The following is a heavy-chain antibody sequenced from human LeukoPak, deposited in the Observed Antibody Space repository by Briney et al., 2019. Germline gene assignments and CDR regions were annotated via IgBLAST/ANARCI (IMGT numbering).Heavy chain of an antibody. J-gene: IGHJ4*02. D-gene: IGHD3-22*01. Sequence: ASVKVSCKASGCTFTSYAMHWVRQAPGQGLEWMGWINPNSGGTNYAQKFQGRITMTRDTSISTAYMELSRLRSDDTAVYYCARDPVKAKYYYDSSGYSDDYWGQGTLVTVSS. CDR3: ARDPVKAKYYYDSSGYSDDY. V-gene: IGHV1-2*02. CDR1: GCTFTSYA. CDR2: INPNSGGT.